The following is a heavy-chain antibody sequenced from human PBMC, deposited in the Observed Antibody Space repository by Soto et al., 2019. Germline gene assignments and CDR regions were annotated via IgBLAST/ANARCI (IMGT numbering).Heavy chain of an antibody. J-gene: IGHJ6*02. D-gene: IGHD6-19*01. CDR2: ISGSGGST. V-gene: IGHV3-23*01. CDR1: GFTFSSYA. CDR3: AKASRVAVARYYYGMDV. Sequence: VQLLESGGGLVQPGGSLRLSCAASGFTFSSYAMSWVRQAPGKGLEWVSAISGSGGSTYYADSVKGRFTISRDNSKNTLYLQMNSLRAEDTAVYYCAKASRVAVARYYYGMDVWGQGTTVTVSS.